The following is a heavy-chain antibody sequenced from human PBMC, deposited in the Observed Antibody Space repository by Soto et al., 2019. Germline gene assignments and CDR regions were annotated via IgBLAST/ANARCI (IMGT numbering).Heavy chain of an antibody. CDR3: AKVRGSGWSPSNC. J-gene: IGHJ4*02. D-gene: IGHD6-13*01. Sequence: SETLSLTCTVSGGSIGNHYWSWIRQPPGKGLEYIGYIFDNGRTDYNPSLKSRVTISIDTSKNQFSLKLTSVTAADTAIYYCAKVRGSGWSPSNCWGQGTLVTVSS. V-gene: IGHV4-59*11. CDR2: IFDNGRT. CDR1: GGSIGNHY.